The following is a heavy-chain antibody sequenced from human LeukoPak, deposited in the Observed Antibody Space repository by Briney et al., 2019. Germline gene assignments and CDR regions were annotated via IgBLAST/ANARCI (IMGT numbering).Heavy chain of an antibody. CDR1: GGTFSSYA. D-gene: IGHD3-10*01. CDR2: IIPILGIA. Sequence: SVKVSCKASGGTFSSYAISWVRQAPGQGLEWMGRIIPILGIANYAQKFQGRVTITADKSTSTAYMELSSLRSEDTAVYYCARDYENYYGSGSYAFDIWGQGTMVTVSS. J-gene: IGHJ3*02. CDR3: ARDYENYYGSGSYAFDI. V-gene: IGHV1-69*04.